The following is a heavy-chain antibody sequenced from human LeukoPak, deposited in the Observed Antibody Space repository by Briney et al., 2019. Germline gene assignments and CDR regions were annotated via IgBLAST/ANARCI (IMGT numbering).Heavy chain of an antibody. Sequence: GGSLRLSCAAAGFTFGNYAMTWVRQAPGRGLEWVSVIYSGGSTYYADSVKGRFTISRDNSKNTLYLQMNSLRAEDTAVYYCARDLYDSSGSWGQGTLVTVSS. V-gene: IGHV3-66*01. CDR1: GFTFGNYA. CDR2: IYSGGST. CDR3: ARDLYDSSGS. D-gene: IGHD3-22*01. J-gene: IGHJ5*02.